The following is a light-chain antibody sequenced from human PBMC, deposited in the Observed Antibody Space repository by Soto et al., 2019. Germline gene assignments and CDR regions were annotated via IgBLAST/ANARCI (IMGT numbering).Light chain of an antibody. CDR3: QHHAGSPA. J-gene: IGKJ1*01. CDR2: GAS. V-gene: IGKV3-20*01. Sequence: EIVLTQSPGTLSLSPGERATRSCRASHSFSSSYLAWYQQKPGQAPRLLIYGASSRATGIPERFSGSGSGTDFTLTISRLDPEDFGMYYCQHHAGSPAFGQGTKVDIK. CDR1: HSFSSSY.